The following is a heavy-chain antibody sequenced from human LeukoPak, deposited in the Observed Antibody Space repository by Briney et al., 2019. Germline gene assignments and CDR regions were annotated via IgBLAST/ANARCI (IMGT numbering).Heavy chain of an antibody. CDR3: ARGSYWYDA. CDR1: GYTFTDYY. CDR2: INPQSGGT. V-gene: IGHV1-2*02. D-gene: IGHD6-13*01. Sequence: AAVKVSCKASGYTFTDYYIQWVRQAPGQGPEWMGWINPQSGGTIYAQKFQGRVTMTRETSISTAYMELRRLKSDDTAVFYCARGSYWYDAWGQGTLVTVSS. J-gene: IGHJ5*02.